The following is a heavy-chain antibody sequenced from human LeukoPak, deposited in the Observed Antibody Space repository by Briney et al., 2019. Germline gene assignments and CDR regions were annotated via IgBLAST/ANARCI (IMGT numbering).Heavy chain of an antibody. CDR2: IYYSGSA. CDR3: ARGGGFWSGYYLDY. V-gene: IGHV4-59*01. D-gene: IGHD3-3*01. J-gene: IGHJ4*02. Sequence: SETLSLTCTVSGGSISSYYWSWIRQPPGKGLEWIGYIYYSGSANYNPSLKSRVTISVDTSKNQFSLKLSSVTAADTAVYYCARGGGFWSGYYLDYWGQGTLVTVSS. CDR1: GGSISSYY.